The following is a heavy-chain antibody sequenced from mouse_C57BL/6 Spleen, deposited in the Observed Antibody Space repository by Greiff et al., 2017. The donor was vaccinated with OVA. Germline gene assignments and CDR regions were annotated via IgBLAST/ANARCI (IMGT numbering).Heavy chain of an antibody. J-gene: IGHJ2*01. Sequence: EVQLVESGGGLVQPGGSLSLSCAASGFTFTDYYMSWVRQPPGKALEWLGFIRNKANGYTTEYSASVKGRFTISRDNSQSILYLQRKALRAEDSATYYWERYKTTVVEGYYFDYWGQGTTLTVSS. D-gene: IGHD1-1*01. CDR3: ERYKTTVVEGYYFDY. V-gene: IGHV7-3*01. CDR1: GFTFTDYY. CDR2: IRNKANGYTT.